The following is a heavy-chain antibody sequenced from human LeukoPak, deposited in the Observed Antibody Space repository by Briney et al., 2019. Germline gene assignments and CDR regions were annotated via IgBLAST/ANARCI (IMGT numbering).Heavy chain of an antibody. Sequence: ASVKVSCKASGYTFSAYEINWVRQASGQGLEWVGWVNTNTGKTDYAQKFQGRVTMTRATSLSTVYMELSGLRSDDTAAYYCARHTSWYPNDYWGQGTLVTVSS. V-gene: IGHV1-8*02. J-gene: IGHJ4*02. CDR3: ARHTSWYPNDY. CDR2: VNTNTGKT. D-gene: IGHD1-14*01. CDR1: GYTFSAYE.